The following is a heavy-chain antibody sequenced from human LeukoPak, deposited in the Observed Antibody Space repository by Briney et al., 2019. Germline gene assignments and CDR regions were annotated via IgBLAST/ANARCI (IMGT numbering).Heavy chain of an antibody. J-gene: IGHJ4*02. Sequence: GGSLRLSCAASGFTFSSYAMHWVRQAPGKGLEYVSAISSNGGSTYYANSVKGRFTISRDNSKNTLYLQMGSLRAEDMAVYYCARGDSSGYYLDYWGQGTLVTVSS. CDR2: ISSNGGST. CDR3: ARGDSSGYYLDY. V-gene: IGHV3-64*01. D-gene: IGHD3-22*01. CDR1: GFTFSSYA.